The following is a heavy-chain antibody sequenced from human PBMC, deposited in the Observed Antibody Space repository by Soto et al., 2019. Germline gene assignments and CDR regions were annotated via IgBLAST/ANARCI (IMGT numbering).Heavy chain of an antibody. V-gene: IGHV4-34*01. Sequence: PSETLSLTCAVYGGSFSGYYWSWIRQPPGKGLEWIGEINHSGSTNYDPSLKSRVTISVDTSKNQFSLKLSSVTAADTAVYYCARGPHIVVVPARNFDYWGQGTLVTVSS. CDR3: ARGPHIVVVPARNFDY. D-gene: IGHD2-2*01. CDR2: INHSGST. J-gene: IGHJ4*02. CDR1: GGSFSGYY.